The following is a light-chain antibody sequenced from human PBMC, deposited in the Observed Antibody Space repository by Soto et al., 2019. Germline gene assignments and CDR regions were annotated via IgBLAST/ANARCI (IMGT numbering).Light chain of an antibody. CDR2: EVS. Sequence: QSVLTKPASVSGSPGQSITISCTGTSSDVGSYNLVSWYQHHPGKAPKLMIYEVSKRPSGVSNRFSGSKSGNTASLTISGLQAEDEADYYCCSYAGSSTLVFGTGTKVTVL. J-gene: IGLJ1*01. CDR1: SSDVGSYNL. V-gene: IGLV2-23*02. CDR3: CSYAGSSTLV.